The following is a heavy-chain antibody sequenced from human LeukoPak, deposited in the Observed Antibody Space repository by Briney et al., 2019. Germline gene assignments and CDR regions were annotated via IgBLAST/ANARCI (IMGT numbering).Heavy chain of an antibody. CDR2: GIPTIGTT. J-gene: IGHJ6*03. CDR3: ARIPSIVYVTSTAYYYMDV. Sequence: SVKVSCKASGGSFTSYTFTWVRQAPGQGLEWVGRGIPTIGTTNYAQNFQGRVTITADKSTRTVYMELSRLGSEDTAVYYCARIPSIVYVTSTAYYYMDVWGTGIAVTVSS. V-gene: IGHV1-69*08. CDR1: GGSFTSYT. D-gene: IGHD2-21*01.